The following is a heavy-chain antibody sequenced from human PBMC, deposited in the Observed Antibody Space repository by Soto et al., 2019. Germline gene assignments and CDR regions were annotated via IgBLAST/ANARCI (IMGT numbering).Heavy chain of an antibody. CDR1: GGSISSSSYY. D-gene: IGHD3-10*01. Sequence: QLQLPESGPGLVKPSENLSLTCTVSGGSISSSSYYWGWIRQPPGKGLEWVGSIYYSGSTYYNPSLKSPVTISVDTSKNRYALELSFVTAADTAVYYCGRCSLFEGSGGVVQLLWFGFDLWGQGTLVTVSS. J-gene: IGHJ5*02. CDR3: GRCSLFEGSGGVVQLLWFGFDL. V-gene: IGHV4-39*01. CDR2: IYYSGST.